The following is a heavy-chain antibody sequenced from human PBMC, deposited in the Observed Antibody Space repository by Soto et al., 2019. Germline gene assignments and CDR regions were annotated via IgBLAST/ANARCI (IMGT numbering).Heavy chain of an antibody. CDR1: GFTFNNYW. D-gene: IGHD3-10*01. J-gene: IGHJ4*02. Sequence: EVLLVESGGGLVHPGGSLRLSCVASGFTFNNYWMHWVRQVPGKGLVWVSRIKTDGSGPNYADSVEGRFTISSDNAKNTLYLQMNSLRAEDTAVYYCARDRIAGSGSCDNWGQGTLVTVSS. CDR3: ARDRIAGSGSCDN. V-gene: IGHV3-74*01. CDR2: IKTDGSGP.